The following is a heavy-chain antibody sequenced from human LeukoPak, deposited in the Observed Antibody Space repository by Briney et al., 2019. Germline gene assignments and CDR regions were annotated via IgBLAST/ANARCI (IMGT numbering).Heavy chain of an antibody. CDR3: AREGYYDSSGYYYYMDV. D-gene: IGHD3-22*01. J-gene: IGHJ6*03. CDR1: GYTFTGYY. Sequence: GASVKVSCKASGYTFTGYYMHWVRQAPGQGLEWMGWINPNSGGTNYAQKFQGRVTMTRDTSISTAYMELSRLRSDDTAVYYCAREGYYDSSGYYYYMDVWGKGTTVTVSS. V-gene: IGHV1-2*02. CDR2: INPNSGGT.